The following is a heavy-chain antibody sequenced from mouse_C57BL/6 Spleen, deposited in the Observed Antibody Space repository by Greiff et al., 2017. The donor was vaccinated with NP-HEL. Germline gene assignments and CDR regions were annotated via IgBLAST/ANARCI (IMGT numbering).Heavy chain of an antibody. J-gene: IGHJ1*03. V-gene: IGHV10-1*01. Sequence: EVKLVESGGGLVQPKGSLKLSCAASGFSFNTYAMNWVRQAPGKGLEWVARIRSKSNNYATYYADSVKDRFTISRDDSESMLYLKMNNLKTEDTAMYYCVRYYHGSSHGGYCDVWGTGTTVTVSS. CDR3: VRYYHGSSHGGYCDV. CDR1: GFSFNTYA. D-gene: IGHD1-1*01. CDR2: IRSKSNNYAT.